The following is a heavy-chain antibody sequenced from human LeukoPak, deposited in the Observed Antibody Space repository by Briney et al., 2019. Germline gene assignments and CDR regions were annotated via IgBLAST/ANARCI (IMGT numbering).Heavy chain of an antibody. CDR2: IRSKANSYAT. D-gene: IGHD3-10*01. V-gene: IGHV3-73*01. J-gene: IGHJ3*02. CDR3: TRLGLGLDAFDI. Sequence: GGSLRLSCAASGFTFSSYGMHWVRQASGKGLEWVGRIRSKANSYATAYAASVKGRFTISRDDSKNTAYLQMNSLKTEDTAVYYCTRLGLGLDAFDIWGQGTMVTVSS. CDR1: GFTFSSYG.